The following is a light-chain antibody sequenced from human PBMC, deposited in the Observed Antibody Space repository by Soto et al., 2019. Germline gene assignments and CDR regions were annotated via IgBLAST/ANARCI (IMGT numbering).Light chain of an antibody. CDR1: SSDVCGYNY. CDR2: DVS. Sequence: QSALTQPASVSGSPGQSITISCTGTSSDVCGYNYVSWYQKHPGKAPKLMIYDVSNRPSGVSNRFSGSKSGNTASLTISGLQAEDEADYYCSSYTSSSLYVFGTGTKVTVL. CDR3: SSYTSSSLYV. J-gene: IGLJ1*01. V-gene: IGLV2-14*01.